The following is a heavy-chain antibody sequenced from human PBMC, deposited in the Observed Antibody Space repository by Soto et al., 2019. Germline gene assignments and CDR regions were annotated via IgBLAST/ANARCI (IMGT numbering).Heavy chain of an antibody. CDR3: ARGPQWLAVIGRSYYYYGMDV. CDR1: GGSFSGYY. V-gene: IGHV4-34*01. D-gene: IGHD6-19*01. J-gene: IGHJ6*02. CDR2: INHSGST. Sequence: KTSETLSLTCAVYGGSFSGYYWSWIRQPPGKGLEWIGEINHSGSTNYNPSLKSRVAISVDTSKNQFSLKLSSVTAADTAVYYCARGPQWLAVIGRSYYYYGMDVWGQGTTVTVSS.